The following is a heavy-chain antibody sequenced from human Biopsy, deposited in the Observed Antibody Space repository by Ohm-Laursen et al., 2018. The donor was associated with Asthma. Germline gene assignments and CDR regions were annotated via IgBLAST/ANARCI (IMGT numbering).Heavy chain of an antibody. CDR1: GGTFNTYV. D-gene: IGHD2-2*01. V-gene: IGHV1-69*01. Sequence: PSVKVSCKSLGGTFNTYVIGWVRQAPGQGLEWMGGINSVFGTTTYPQKFQDRVTITADDSTSTVYMELSSLRSEDTAVYYCARKAGSCISKTCYSLDFWGQGTLVTVSS. CDR2: INSVFGTT. CDR3: ARKAGSCISKTCYSLDF. J-gene: IGHJ4*02.